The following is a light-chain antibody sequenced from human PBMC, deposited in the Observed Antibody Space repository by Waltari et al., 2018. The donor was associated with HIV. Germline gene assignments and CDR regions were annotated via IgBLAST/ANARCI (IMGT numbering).Light chain of an antibody. V-gene: IGKV3-20*01. CDR3: QQCGNSPWT. CDR1: QSVRSTS. J-gene: IGKJ1*01. CDR2: GAS. Sequence: EIVLTQTPGTLSVSPGERATLPCRASQSVRSTSLAWYQQKPGQAPRLLIYGASSRATCFPDRFSGSGSGTDFTLTISRLEPEDFAVYYCQQCGNSPWTFGQGTKVEIK.